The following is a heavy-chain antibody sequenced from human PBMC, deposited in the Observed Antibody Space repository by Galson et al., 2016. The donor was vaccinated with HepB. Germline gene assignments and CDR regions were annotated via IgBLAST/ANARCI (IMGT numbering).Heavy chain of an antibody. J-gene: IGHJ6*04. CDR1: GFTFSIHD. CDR3: ARGKSLLTMPWNYGLDI. Sequence: SLRLSCAASGFTFSIHDMLWVRQAPGKGLEWVSAIETAGDTYYADSVKGRFTISRENAKNSLYLQMNSLRAGDTAVYYCARGKSLLTMPWNYGLDIWGKGTTVSVSS. CDR2: IETAGDT. D-gene: IGHD4/OR15-4a*01. V-gene: IGHV3-13*01.